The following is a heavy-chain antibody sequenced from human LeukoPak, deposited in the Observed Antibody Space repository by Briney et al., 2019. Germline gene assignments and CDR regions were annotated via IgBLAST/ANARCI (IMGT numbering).Heavy chain of an antibody. Sequence: ASVKVSCKASGYTFTSYDINWVRQATGQGLEWMGWMNPNSGNTGYAQKFQGRVTITRNTSISTAYMELSSLRSEDTAVYYCARGQTAVAGPPKSYYMDVWGKGTTVTVSS. CDR2: MNPNSGNT. D-gene: IGHD6-19*01. J-gene: IGHJ6*03. CDR1: GYTFTSYD. V-gene: IGHV1-8*03. CDR3: ARGQTAVAGPPKSYYMDV.